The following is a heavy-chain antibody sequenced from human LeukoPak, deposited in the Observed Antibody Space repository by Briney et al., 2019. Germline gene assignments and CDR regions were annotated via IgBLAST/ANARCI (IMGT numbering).Heavy chain of an antibody. CDR1: GYSLSSGYY. CDR3: ARGGSGYSYGPYDY. V-gene: IGHV4-38-2*02. CDR2: IYHSGST. J-gene: IGHJ4*02. D-gene: IGHD5-18*01. Sequence: PSETLSLTCIVSGYSLSSGYYWGWIRQPPGKGLEWIGSIYHSGSTYYNPSLKSRVTISVDTSKNQFSLKLSSVTAADTAVYYCARGGSGYSYGPYDYWGQGTLVTVSS.